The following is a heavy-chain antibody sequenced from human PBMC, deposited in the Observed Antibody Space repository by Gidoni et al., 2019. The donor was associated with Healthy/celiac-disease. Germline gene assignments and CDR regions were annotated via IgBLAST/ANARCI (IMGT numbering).Heavy chain of an antibody. D-gene: IGHD1-26*01. CDR2: INHSGST. J-gene: IGHJ1*01. Sequence: QVQLQQWGAGLLKPSETLSLTCAVYGGSFSGYYWSWIRQPPGKGLEWIGEINHSGSTNYNPSLKSRVTISVDTSKNQFSLKLSSVTAADTAVYYCARGHSGSYWRYFQHWGQGTLVTVSS. V-gene: IGHV4-34*01. CDR1: GGSFSGYY. CDR3: ARGHSGSYWRYFQH.